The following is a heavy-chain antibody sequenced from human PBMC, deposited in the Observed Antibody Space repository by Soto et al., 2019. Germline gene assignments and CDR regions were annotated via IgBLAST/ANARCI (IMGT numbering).Heavy chain of an antibody. J-gene: IGHJ4*02. CDR3: ARGDILTPIDY. D-gene: IGHD3-9*01. V-gene: IGHV4-59*01. CDR2: IYYSGST. Sequence: SLTCTVSGGSISSYYWSWIRQPPGKGLEWIGYIYYSGSTNYNPSLKSRVTISVDTSKNQFSLKLSSVTAADTAVYYCARGDILTPIDYWGQGTLVTVSS. CDR1: GGSISSYY.